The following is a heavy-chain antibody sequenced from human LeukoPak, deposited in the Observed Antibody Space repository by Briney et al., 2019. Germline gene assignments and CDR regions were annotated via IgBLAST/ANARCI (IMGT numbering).Heavy chain of an antibody. D-gene: IGHD5-12*01. CDR1: GFTFRRIW. CDR2: IKHDGSET. CDR3: AAVRSGYDQFDY. V-gene: IGHV3-7*05. Sequence: TGGSLRLSCATSGFTFRRIWMIWVRQAPGKGLEWVANIKHDGSETNYVDSVKGRFTISRDNAKNSLHLQMNSLRAEDTAVYYCAAVRSGYDQFDYWGQGTLVTVSS. J-gene: IGHJ4*02.